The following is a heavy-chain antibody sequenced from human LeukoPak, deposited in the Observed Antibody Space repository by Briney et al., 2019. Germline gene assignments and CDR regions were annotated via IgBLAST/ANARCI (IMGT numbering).Heavy chain of an antibody. CDR1: GFTFSSYW. CDR2: IKQDGSEK. V-gene: IGHV3-7*01. J-gene: IGHJ4*02. D-gene: IGHD3-3*01. Sequence: GSLRLSCAASGFTFSSYWMSWVRQAPGKGLEWVANIKQDGSEKYYVDSVKGRFTISRDNAKNSLYLQMNSLRAEDTAVYYCARGQNYDFWSGYFPFDYWGQGTLVTVSS. CDR3: ARGQNYDFWSGYFPFDY.